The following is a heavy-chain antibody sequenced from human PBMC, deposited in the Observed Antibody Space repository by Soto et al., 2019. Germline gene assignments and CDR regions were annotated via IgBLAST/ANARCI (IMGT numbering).Heavy chain of an antibody. CDR1: GGSISSYY. J-gene: IGHJ6*03. Sequence: PSETLSLTCTVSGGSISSYYWSWIRQPPGKGLEWIGYIYYSGSTNYNPSLKSRVTISVDTSKNQFSLKLSSVTAADTAVYYCGRHYPYDNEYYYYYYYMDFWGKGTTVTVSS. V-gene: IGHV4-59*08. D-gene: IGHD5-12*01. CDR2: IYYSGST. CDR3: GRHYPYDNEYYYYYYYMDF.